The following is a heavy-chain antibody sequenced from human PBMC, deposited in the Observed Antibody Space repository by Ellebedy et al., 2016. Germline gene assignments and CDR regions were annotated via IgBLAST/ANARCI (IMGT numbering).Heavy chain of an antibody. CDR2: FDWDDDK. Sequence: SGPTLVXPTQTLTLTCTFSGFSLSTRGMRVSWIRQPPGKALEWLARFDWDDDKVYSTSLKTRLTISKGTSKNQVVLTMTNMDPVDTATYYCAREYCGGDACQNWFDPWGQGTLVTVSS. V-gene: IGHV2-70*04. D-gene: IGHD2-21*01. J-gene: IGHJ5*02. CDR1: GFSLSTRGMR. CDR3: AREYCGGDACQNWFDP.